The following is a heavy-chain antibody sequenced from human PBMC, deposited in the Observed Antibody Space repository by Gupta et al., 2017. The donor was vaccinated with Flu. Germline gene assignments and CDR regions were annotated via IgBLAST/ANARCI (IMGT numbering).Heavy chain of an antibody. J-gene: IGHJ1*01. D-gene: IGHD4-17*01. CDR1: GFTFSAVG. CDR2: ISGGTT. V-gene: IGHV3-23*01. Sequence: EVHLLESGGGLAQPGGSLRLSCAASGFTFSAVGMRWVRQAPGKGLEWVSTISGGTTYYADSVKGRFTISKDTSRNTLFLQMNSLRAEDTAVYYCVKDAGYGEYAYWGQGTLLTVSS. CDR3: VKDAGYGEYAY.